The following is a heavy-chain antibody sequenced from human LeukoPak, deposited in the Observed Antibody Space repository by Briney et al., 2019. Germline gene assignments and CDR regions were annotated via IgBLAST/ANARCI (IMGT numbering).Heavy chain of an antibody. CDR1: GFTFITYV. CDR3: ARGRRRDANTFDAFDI. V-gene: IGHV3-33*01. D-gene: IGHD5-24*01. Sequence: GGSLRLPCAASGFTFITYVMHWVRQAPGKGLEWVAVIWYDGSNKYYADSVKGRFTISRDNSKNTLYLQMNSLRAEDTAVFYCARGRRRDANTFDAFDIWGQGTMVTVSS. CDR2: IWYDGSNK. J-gene: IGHJ3*02.